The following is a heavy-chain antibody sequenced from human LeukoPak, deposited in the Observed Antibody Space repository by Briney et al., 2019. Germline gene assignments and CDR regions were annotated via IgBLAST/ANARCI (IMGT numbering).Heavy chain of an antibody. CDR2: ISSSSYI. D-gene: IGHD4-17*01. CDR3: ARDSGGDYGDSVGAPIFDY. CDR1: GFTFSSYS. J-gene: IGHJ4*02. Sequence: NPGGSLRLSCAASGFTFSSYSMNWVRQAPGKGLEWVSSISSSSYIYYADSVKGRFTISRDDAKNSLYLQMNSLRAEDTAVYYCARDSGGDYGDSVGAPIFDYWGQGTLVTVSS. V-gene: IGHV3-21*01.